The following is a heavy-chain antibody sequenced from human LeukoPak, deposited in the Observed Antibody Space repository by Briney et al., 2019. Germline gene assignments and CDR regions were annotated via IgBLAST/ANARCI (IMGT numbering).Heavy chain of an antibody. CDR3: ARDMGVYSSP. D-gene: IGHD6-13*01. CDR2: IYYSGST. J-gene: IGHJ5*02. V-gene: IGHV4-39*07. CDR1: GVSISSSSYY. Sequence: SETLSLTCTVSGVSISSSSYYWGWIRQPPGKGLEWIGSIYYSGSTYYNPSLKSRVTISVDTSKNQFSLKLSSVTAADTAVYYCARDMGVYSSPWGQGTLVTVSS.